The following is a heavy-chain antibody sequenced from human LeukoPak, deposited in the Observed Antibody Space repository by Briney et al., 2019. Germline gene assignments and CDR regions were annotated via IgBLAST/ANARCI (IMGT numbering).Heavy chain of an antibody. CDR1: GYSISSSSW. D-gene: IGHD3-22*01. CDR2: IYYSGST. J-gene: IGHJ4*02. V-gene: IGHV4-28*06. Sequence: SETLSLTCAVSGYSISSSSWWGWIRQPPGKGLEWIGYIYYSGSTNYNPSLKSRVTMSVDTSKNQFSLKLSSVAALDTAVYYCARLGGDSSGKYYFDYWGQGTLVTVSS. CDR3: ARLGGDSSGKYYFDY.